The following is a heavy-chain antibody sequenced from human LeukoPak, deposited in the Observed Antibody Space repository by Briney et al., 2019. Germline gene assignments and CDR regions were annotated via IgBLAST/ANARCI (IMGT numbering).Heavy chain of an antibody. CDR3: ARVPYCSDGTWYPRGFDY. J-gene: IGHJ4*02. CDR2: IHYSGST. V-gene: IGHV4-38-2*02. D-gene: IGHD2-15*01. Sequence: PSETLSHTRTLSCYSISNPFYWGWVPPPPGKGLEWIGIIHYSGSTYYSPSLKSRVSISIDTSKNQFCLSLSSLTAADTAVYYCARVPYCSDGTWYPRGFDYWGQGTLVTVSS. CDR1: CYSISNPFY.